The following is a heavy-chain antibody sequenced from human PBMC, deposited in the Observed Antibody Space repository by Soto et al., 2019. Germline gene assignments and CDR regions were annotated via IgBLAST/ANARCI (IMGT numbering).Heavy chain of an antibody. J-gene: IGHJ4*02. CDR1: GYTFTSYG. CDR3: ARGIIFGVVMGDFDY. D-gene: IGHD3-3*02. V-gene: IGHV1-18*04. Sequence: QVQLVQSGAEVKKPGASVKVSCKASGYTFTSYGISWVRQAPGQGLEWMGWISAYYGNTNYAQKLQGRVTKTTDTSTSTAYMELRSLRSDDTAVYYCARGIIFGVVMGDFDYWGQGTLVTVSS. CDR2: ISAYYGNT.